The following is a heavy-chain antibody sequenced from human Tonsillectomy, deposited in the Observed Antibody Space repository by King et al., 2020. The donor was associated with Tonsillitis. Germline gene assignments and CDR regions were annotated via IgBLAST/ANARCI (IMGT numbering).Heavy chain of an antibody. CDR2: IYHSGST. J-gene: IGHJ6*02. Sequence: QLQESGSGLVKPSQTLSLTCSVSGGSISSGGYSWSWIRQPPGKGLEWIGYIYHSGSTYYNPSLKSRVTISLDRSKNQFSLRLSSVTAADTAVYYCARCPDYYGMDVWGQGTTVTVSS. CDR3: ARCPDYYGMDV. V-gene: IGHV4-30-2*01. CDR1: GGSISSGGYS.